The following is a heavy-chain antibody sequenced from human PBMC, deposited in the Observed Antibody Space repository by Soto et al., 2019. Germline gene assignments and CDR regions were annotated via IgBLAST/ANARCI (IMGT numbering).Heavy chain of an antibody. J-gene: IGHJ5*02. CDR2: INHSGST. CDR3: ARGRVVVVAARHYNWFDP. Sequence: QVQLHQWGAGLLKPSETLSLTCAVYGGSFSGYYWSWIRQPPGKGLEWIGEINHSGSTNYNPSLKSRVTISVDTSKNQFSLKLSSVTAADTAVYYCARGRVVVVAARHYNWFDPWGQGTLVTVSS. CDR1: GGSFSGYY. D-gene: IGHD2-15*01. V-gene: IGHV4-34*01.